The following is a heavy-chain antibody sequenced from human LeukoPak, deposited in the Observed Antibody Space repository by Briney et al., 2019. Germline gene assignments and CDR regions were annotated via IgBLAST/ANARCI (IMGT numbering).Heavy chain of an antibody. CDR2: INSDGSST. CDR3: ARGGVTTVITHYYYGMDV. Sequence: GGSLRLSCAASGFTFSSYWMHWVRHAPGKGLVWVSRINSDGSSTIYADSVKGRFTISRDNAKNTLYLQMNSLRAEDTAVYYCARGGVTTVITHYYYGMDVWGQGTTVTVSS. D-gene: IGHD4-17*01. J-gene: IGHJ6*02. CDR1: GFTFSSYW. V-gene: IGHV3-74*01.